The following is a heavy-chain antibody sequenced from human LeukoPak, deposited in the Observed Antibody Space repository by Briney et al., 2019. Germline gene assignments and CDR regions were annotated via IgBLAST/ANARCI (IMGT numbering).Heavy chain of an antibody. Sequence: GASVKVSCKVSGYTLTELSMHWVRQAPGKGLEWMGGFDPEDGETIYAQKFQGRVTMTEDTSTDTAYMELSSLRSEDTAVYYCAILSAVPGYYYYGMDVWGQGTTVTVSS. J-gene: IGHJ6*02. CDR1: GYTLTELS. D-gene: IGHD1-1*01. V-gene: IGHV1-24*01. CDR2: FDPEDGET. CDR3: AILSAVPGYYYYGMDV.